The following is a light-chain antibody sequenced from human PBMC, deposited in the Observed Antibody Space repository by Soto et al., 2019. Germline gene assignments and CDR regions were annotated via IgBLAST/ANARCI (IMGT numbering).Light chain of an antibody. CDR1: QSVSSSY. CDR3: QHYGSSPLT. J-gene: IGKJ4*01. CDR2: GAS. Sequence: EIVLTQSPATLSLSPGERATLSCRASQSVSSSYLAWYQQQPGQAPRLLIDGASSRATSIPDRFSGSGSGTDFTLTISILEPEDFAVYYWQHYGSSPLTFGGGTKVEIK. V-gene: IGKV3-20*01.